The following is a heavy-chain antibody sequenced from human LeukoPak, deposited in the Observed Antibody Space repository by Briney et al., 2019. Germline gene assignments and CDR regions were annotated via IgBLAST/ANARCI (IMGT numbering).Heavy chain of an antibody. Sequence: GSLRLSCAASGFSVSSNYMSLVRQAPGKGLTWGSVIYSSGSTYYADSVKGRFAISRDDSKNTLHLQMNSLRAEDTAMYYCTRAHGRITRDAYLDYWGQGTLVTVSS. D-gene: IGHD3-10*01. J-gene: IGHJ4*02. V-gene: IGHV3-53*01. CDR2: IYSSGST. CDR1: GFSVSSNY. CDR3: TRAHGRITRDAYLDY.